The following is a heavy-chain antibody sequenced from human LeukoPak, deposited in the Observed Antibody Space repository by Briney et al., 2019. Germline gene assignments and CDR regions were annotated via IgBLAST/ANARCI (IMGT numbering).Heavy chain of an antibody. J-gene: IGHJ6*02. CDR1: GFTFDDYA. Sequence: GGSLRLSCAASGFTFDDYAMHWVRQAPGKGLEWVSLISGDGGSTCYADSVKGRFTISRDNSKNSLYLQMNSLRTEDTALYYCAKDIAAAGADGMDVWGQGTTVTVSS. CDR2: ISGDGGST. D-gene: IGHD6-13*01. V-gene: IGHV3-43*02. CDR3: AKDIAAAGADGMDV.